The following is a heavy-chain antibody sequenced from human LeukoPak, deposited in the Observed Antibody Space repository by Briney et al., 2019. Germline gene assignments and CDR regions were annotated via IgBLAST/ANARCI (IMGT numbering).Heavy chain of an antibody. J-gene: IGHJ4*02. V-gene: IGHV3-48*02. CDR1: GFTFSSYS. CDR3: ARGSSSWDYFDY. Sequence: GGSLGLSCAASGFTFSSYSMNWVRQAPGKGLDWVSYISSSSSTIYYADSVKGRFTISRDNAKNSLYLQVNSLRDEDTAVYYCARGSSSWDYFDYWGQGTLVTVSS. D-gene: IGHD6-13*01. CDR2: ISSSSSTI.